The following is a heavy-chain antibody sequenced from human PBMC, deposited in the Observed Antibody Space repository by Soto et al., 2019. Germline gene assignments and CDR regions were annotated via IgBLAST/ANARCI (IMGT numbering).Heavy chain of an antibody. CDR2: ISYDGSNK. CDR3: ASSGIAAADTFDY. CDR1: GFTFSSYG. J-gene: IGHJ4*02. V-gene: IGHV3-30*03. D-gene: IGHD6-13*01. Sequence: QVQLVESGGGVVQPGRSLRLSCAASGFTFSSYGMHWVRQAPGKGLEWVAVISYDGSNKNYADSVKGPFTISRDNFKNTLYLQMNSLRAEDTAVYYCASSGIAAADTFDYWCQGTLVTVSA.